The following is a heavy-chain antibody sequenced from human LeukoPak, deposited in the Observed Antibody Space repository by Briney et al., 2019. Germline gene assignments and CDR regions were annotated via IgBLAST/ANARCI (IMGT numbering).Heavy chain of an antibody. CDR1: GFTFSSYG. Sequence: GGSLRLSCAASGFTFSSYGMHWVRQAPGKGLEWVAVISYDGSNKYYADSVKGRFTISRDNSKNTLYLQMNSLRAEDTAMYYCARPYDTSGYWLLGYWGQGTLVTVSS. CDR3: ARPYDTSGYWLLGY. CDR2: ISYDGSNK. V-gene: IGHV3-30*03. J-gene: IGHJ4*02. D-gene: IGHD3-22*01.